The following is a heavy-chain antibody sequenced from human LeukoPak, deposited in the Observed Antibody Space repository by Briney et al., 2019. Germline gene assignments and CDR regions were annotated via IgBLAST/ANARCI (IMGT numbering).Heavy chain of an antibody. V-gene: IGHV3-23*01. CDR1: GFTFSSFG. D-gene: IGHD3-16*01. Sequence: GGSLRLSCVASGFTFSSFGMSWVRQAPGKGLEWVSGISGSGGTTSYPDSAKGRFTISRDNSKNTLYLQMNSLRGEDTALYYCAKDLAWNLGAMDVWGQGTSVTVSS. CDR2: ISGSGGTT. CDR3: AKDLAWNLGAMDV. J-gene: IGHJ6*02.